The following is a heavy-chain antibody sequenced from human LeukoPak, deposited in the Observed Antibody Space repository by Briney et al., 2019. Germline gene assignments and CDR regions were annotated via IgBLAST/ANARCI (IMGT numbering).Heavy chain of an antibody. Sequence: SETLSLTCAVYGGSFSGYYWSWIRQPPGKGLEWIGEINHSGSTNYNPSLKSRVTISVDTSKNQFSLKLSSVTAADTAVYYCARESYYYDSSGYYYRIYYYYGMDVWGQGTTVTVSS. CDR2: INHSGST. CDR3: ARESYYYDSSGYYYRIYYYYGMDV. CDR1: GGSFSGYY. J-gene: IGHJ6*02. D-gene: IGHD3-22*01. V-gene: IGHV4-34*01.